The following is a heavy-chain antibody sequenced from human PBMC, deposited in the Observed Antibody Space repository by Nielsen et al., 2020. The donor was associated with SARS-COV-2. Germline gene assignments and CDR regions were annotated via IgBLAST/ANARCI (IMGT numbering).Heavy chain of an antibody. J-gene: IGHJ6*02. CDR1: GYTFTSYY. CDR2: INPSGGST. Sequence: ASVKVSCKASGYTFTSYYMHWVRQAPGQGLEWMGIINPSGGSTSYAQRLQGRLTMTRDTSTSTVYMELSSLRSDDTAVYYCARAYSSGWKLYYYYGMDVWGQGTTVTVSS. CDR3: ARAYSSGWKLYYYYGMDV. D-gene: IGHD6-19*01. V-gene: IGHV1-46*04.